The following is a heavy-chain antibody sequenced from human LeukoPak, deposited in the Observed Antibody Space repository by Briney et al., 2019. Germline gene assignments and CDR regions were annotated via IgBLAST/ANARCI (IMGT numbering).Heavy chain of an antibody. D-gene: IGHD3-16*01. J-gene: IGHJ3*01. CDR1: GFTFNKFA. V-gene: IGHV3-23*01. Sequence: GGSLRLSCAASGFTFNKFAMTWVRQAPGKGLEWVSTIADAGTYYADSVKVRFIISRDNSKNMLYLQLNSLRADDTAMYYCAKNLGPFDVRGQGTKVTVSS. CDR3: AKNLGPFDV. CDR2: IADAGT.